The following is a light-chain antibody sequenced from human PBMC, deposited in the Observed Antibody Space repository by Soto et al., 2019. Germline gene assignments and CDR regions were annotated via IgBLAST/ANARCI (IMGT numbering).Light chain of an antibody. J-gene: IGLJ2*01. Sequence: QSVLTQPPSASGTPGQRVTISCSGSSSNIGSNTVNCYQQLPGTAPKLLIYSNNHRPSGVPDRFSGSKSGTSASLAISVLQSEDEAEYYCAAWDDSLNGVVFGGGTKLTVL. CDR2: SNN. CDR1: SSNIGSNT. V-gene: IGLV1-44*01. CDR3: AAWDDSLNGVV.